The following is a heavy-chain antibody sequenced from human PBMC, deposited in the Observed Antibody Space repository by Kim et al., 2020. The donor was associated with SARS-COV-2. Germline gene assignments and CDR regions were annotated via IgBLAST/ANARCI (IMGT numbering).Heavy chain of an antibody. Sequence: ASVKVSCKASGYTFTGYYMHWVRQAPGQGLEWMGWINPNSGGTNYAQKFQGWVTMTRDTSISTAYMELSRLRSDDTAVYYCARQVTYDYDDYGYFDYWGQGTLVTVSS. J-gene: IGHJ4*02. CDR1: GYTFTGYY. D-gene: IGHD5-12*01. CDR3: ARQVTYDYDDYGYFDY. V-gene: IGHV1-2*04. CDR2: INPNSGGT.